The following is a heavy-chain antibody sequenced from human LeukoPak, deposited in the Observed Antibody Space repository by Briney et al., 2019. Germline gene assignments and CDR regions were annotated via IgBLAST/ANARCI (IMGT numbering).Heavy chain of an antibody. D-gene: IGHD1-20*01. CDR2: LYYSGNT. CDR1: GGSISSISYY. J-gene: IGHJ4*02. CDR3: ARHETITGLGDY. V-gene: IGHV4-39*01. Sequence: SETLSLTCTVSGGSISSISYYWGWIPQPPGKGLEWIGSLYYSGNTYYNPSLKSRVTISVDTSKNQFSLKLSSVTAADTAVYYCARHETITGLGDYWGQGTLVTVSS.